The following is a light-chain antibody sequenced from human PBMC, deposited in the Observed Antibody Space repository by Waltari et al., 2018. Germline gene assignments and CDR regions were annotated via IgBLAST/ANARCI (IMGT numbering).Light chain of an antibody. Sequence: QSVLPQPPSASGTPGQRVTISCSGSSSNIGSNYVYWYQQLPGTAPKLLIYRNNQRPSGVPYRFSGSNSGTSASLAISGLRSEDEADYYCAAWDDSLSGLVFGGGTKLTVL. CDR1: SSNIGSNY. J-gene: IGLJ2*01. CDR3: AAWDDSLSGLV. CDR2: RNN. V-gene: IGLV1-47*01.